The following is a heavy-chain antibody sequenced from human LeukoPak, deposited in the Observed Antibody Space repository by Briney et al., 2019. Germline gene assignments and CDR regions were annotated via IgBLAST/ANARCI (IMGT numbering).Heavy chain of an antibody. Sequence: GGSLRLSCAASEFTFRIDDMTWVRQAPGEGLEWVSVISSGGSAYYADSVKGRFTISRDNSKNTLYLEMNSLRADDTAVYYCAKASSGSYYSNFDYWGQGTLVTVSS. CDR1: EFTFRIDD. D-gene: IGHD3-10*01. CDR3: AKASSGSYYSNFDY. CDR2: ISSGGSA. V-gene: IGHV3-23*01. J-gene: IGHJ4*02.